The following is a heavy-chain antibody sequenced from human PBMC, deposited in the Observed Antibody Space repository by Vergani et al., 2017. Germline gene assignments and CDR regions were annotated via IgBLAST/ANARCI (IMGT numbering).Heavy chain of an antibody. J-gene: IGHJ6*02. Sequence: QVQLVQSGAEVKKPGSSVKVSCKASGATFRSNTISWVRQVPGQGLEWMGRIIPVLGKTKYAQDFQGRLTITADTSNSTGYMELTSLRSQDTAVYYCAGDPRGYGGDPQDYYYGMDVWGQGTTVTVSS. CDR1: GATFRSNT. V-gene: IGHV1-69*08. CDR2: IIPVLGKT. D-gene: IGHD2-21*02. CDR3: AGDPRGYGGDPQDYYYGMDV.